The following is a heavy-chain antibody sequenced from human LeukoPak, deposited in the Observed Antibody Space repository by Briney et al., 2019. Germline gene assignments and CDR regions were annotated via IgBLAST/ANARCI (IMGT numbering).Heavy chain of an antibody. CDR3: AKNTATLGVDVSDNGMDG. V-gene: IGHV3-23*01. CDR2: NSGRGRST. J-gene: IGHJ6*02. CDR1: GVTFSRYA. Sequence: GGSLRLSCAASGVTFSRYAKRWARQAPGKGLEWVSSNSGRGRSTYYADSVKGRFTSSRDISKITLYLQMNSLRVEDTAVYYWAKNTATLGVDVSDNGMDGWGQGSTVTVS. D-gene: IGHD2-15*01.